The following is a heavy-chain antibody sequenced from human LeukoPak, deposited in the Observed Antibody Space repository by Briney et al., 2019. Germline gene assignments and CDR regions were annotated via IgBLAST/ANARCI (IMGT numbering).Heavy chain of an antibody. CDR3: ARFDIVATREQFDP. CDR1: GGTFSSYA. Sequence: GASLTLSCTASGGTFSSYAISWVRHAPPHGLHWMGGIIPMFGTANYAQKFQGRVTITADESTSTAYMELSSLRSEDTAVYYCARFDIVATREQFDPWGQGTLVTVSS. D-gene: IGHD5-12*01. V-gene: IGHV1-69*13. CDR2: IIPMFGTA. J-gene: IGHJ5*02.